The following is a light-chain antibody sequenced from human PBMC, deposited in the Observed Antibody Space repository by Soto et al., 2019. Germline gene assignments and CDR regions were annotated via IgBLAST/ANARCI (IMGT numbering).Light chain of an antibody. J-gene: IGKJ1*01. Sequence: EIVMTQSPATLSVSPGERATLSCRARQSVSSNLAWYQQKPGQAPRLLIYGASTRAAGIPARFSGSGSGTELTLTIRNLQSEAVAVYFCQQYNNRWTFGPGTKVEIK. CDR2: GAS. V-gene: IGKV3-15*01. CDR3: QQYNNRWT. CDR1: QSVSSN.